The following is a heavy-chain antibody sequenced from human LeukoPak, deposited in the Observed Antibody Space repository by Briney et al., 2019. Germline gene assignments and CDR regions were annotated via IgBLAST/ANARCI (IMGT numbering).Heavy chain of an antibody. D-gene: IGHD3-3*01. V-gene: IGHV3-21*01. CDR1: GFTFSSYS. J-gene: IGHJ3*02. CDR2: ISSSSSYI. CDR3: ARGAPITYYDFWSGYRDAFDI. Sequence: GGSLRLSCAASGFTFSSYSMNWVRQAPGKGLEWVSSISSSSSYIYYADSVKGRFTISRDNAKNSLYLQMNSLRAEDTAVYYCARGAPITYYDFWSGYRDAFDIWGQGTMVTVSS.